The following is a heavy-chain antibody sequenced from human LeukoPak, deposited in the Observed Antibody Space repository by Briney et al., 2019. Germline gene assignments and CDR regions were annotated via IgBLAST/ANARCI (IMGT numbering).Heavy chain of an antibody. D-gene: IGHD5-12*01. Sequence: PSETLSLTCTVSGGSISSYYWSWIRQPPGKGLEWIGYIYYSGSTNYNPSLKSRVTISVDTSKNQFSLKLSSVTAADTAVYYCARHVDNSGYDWGGFDPWGQGTLVAVSS. J-gene: IGHJ5*02. V-gene: IGHV4-59*08. CDR3: ARHVDNSGYDWGGFDP. CDR1: GGSISSYY. CDR2: IYYSGST.